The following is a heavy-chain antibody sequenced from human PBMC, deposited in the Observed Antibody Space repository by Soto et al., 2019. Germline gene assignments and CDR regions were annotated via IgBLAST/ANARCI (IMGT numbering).Heavy chain of an antibody. J-gene: IGHJ6*02. Sequence: ASVKVHCKASGYTFTNYYIHWVRQDPGQGLEWMGWISRHNGKADYAENFQGRVIMTTDTSTATASMDLRGLRSDDTAVYYCARKGYIGNFAMDVWGQGTTVTGSS. D-gene: IGHD5-12*01. CDR2: ISRHNGKA. V-gene: IGHV1-18*04. CDR1: GYTFTNYY. CDR3: ARKGYIGNFAMDV.